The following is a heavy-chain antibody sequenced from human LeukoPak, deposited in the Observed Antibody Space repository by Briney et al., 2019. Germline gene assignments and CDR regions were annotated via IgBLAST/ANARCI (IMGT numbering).Heavy chain of an antibody. CDR1: GFTISDYY. CDR2: IVDSTTTT. V-gene: IGHV3-11*01. J-gene: IGHJ4*02. Sequence: PGGSLRLSCAASGFTISDYYMSWIRQAPGKGLEWISSIVDSTTTTYYADSVKGRFTISRDNAKNSLYLQMNSLRAEDTAVYYCARLPYNIGWYALYFEFWGQGTLVTVSS. CDR3: ARLPYNIGWYALYFEF. D-gene: IGHD6-19*01.